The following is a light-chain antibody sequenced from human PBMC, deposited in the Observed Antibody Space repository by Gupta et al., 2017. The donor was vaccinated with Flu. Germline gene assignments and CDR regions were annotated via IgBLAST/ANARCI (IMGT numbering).Light chain of an antibody. CDR1: SSNIENNY. Sequence: QSVLTQPPSVSAAPGQKVTISCSGSSSNIENNYVSWYQQFPGTAPELLIYENNKRPSGIPDRCSGSKSDTSATLGITGLQTGDEANYYCGTWDSSLSAWVFGGGTKLTVL. J-gene: IGLJ3*02. V-gene: IGLV1-51*02. CDR3: GTWDSSLSAWV. CDR2: ENN.